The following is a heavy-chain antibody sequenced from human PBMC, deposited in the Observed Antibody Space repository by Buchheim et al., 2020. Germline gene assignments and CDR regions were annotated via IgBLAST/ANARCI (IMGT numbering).Heavy chain of an antibody. CDR2: VSYSGTT. CDR1: GGSISGYY. V-gene: IGHV4-59*01. J-gene: IGHJ4*02. D-gene: IGHD6-19*01. CDR3: ARVRASGWYFFDF. Sequence: QVQLQESGPRLVKPSETLSLTCTVSGGSISGYYWSWIRQPPEKGLEWIGYVSYSGTTVYEPSLERLVTISVDTPNKQFSLKLTSATAADTAVYYCARVRASGWYFFDFWGQGTL.